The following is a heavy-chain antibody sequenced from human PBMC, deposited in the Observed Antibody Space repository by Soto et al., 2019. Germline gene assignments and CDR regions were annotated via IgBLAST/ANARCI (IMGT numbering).Heavy chain of an antibody. CDR1: GGSISSYY. CDR3: ARGEASSWYGGGYYYYGMDV. Sequence: QVQLQESGPGLVKPSETLSLTCTVSGGSISSYYWSWIRQPAGKGLEWIGRISTSGSTNYNPSLKSRVTMSVDTSKNQFSLKRSSVTAADTAVYYCARGEASSWYGGGYYYYGMDVWGQGTTVTVSS. V-gene: IGHV4-4*07. J-gene: IGHJ6*02. CDR2: ISTSGST. D-gene: IGHD6-13*01.